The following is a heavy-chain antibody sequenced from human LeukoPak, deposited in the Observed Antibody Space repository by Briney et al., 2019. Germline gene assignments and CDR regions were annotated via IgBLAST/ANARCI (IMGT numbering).Heavy chain of an antibody. CDR1: GGSISSFY. CDR3: ARGFWSGYRHYYYYMDV. Sequence: PSETLSLTCTVSGGSISSFYWSWIRQPPGKGLEWIGYVYYSGSTNYNPSLKSRVTISIDTSKNQFSLKLSSVTAADTAVYYCARGFWSGYRHYYYYMDVWGKGTTVTVSS. CDR2: VYYSGST. J-gene: IGHJ6*03. V-gene: IGHV4-59*01. D-gene: IGHD3-3*01.